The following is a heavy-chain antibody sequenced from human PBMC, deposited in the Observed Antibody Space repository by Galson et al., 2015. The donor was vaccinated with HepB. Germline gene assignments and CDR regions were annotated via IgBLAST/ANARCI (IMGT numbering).Heavy chain of an antibody. CDR3: ARGNRQLEPYFDY. CDR2: IYSTGAT. V-gene: IGHV4-59*01. CDR1: GGSISTYY. D-gene: IGHD1-1*01. Sequence: ETLSLTCTVSGGSISTYYWSWIRQPPGKGLEWIAYIYSTGATTYSPSLKSRVTISVDTSKNQFSLKVRSVTAADTAVYYCARGNRQLEPYFDYWGQGTLVTVSS. J-gene: IGHJ4*02.